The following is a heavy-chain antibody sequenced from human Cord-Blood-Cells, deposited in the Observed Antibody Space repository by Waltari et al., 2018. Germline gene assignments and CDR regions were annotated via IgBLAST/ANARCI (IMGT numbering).Heavy chain of an antibody. J-gene: IGHJ4*02. CDR3: ARHKTNFDY. V-gene: IGHV4-34*01. Sequence: QVQLQQWGAGLLKPSETLSLTCAVYGGSFSGYYWSWIRQPPGKGLEWIGEINHSGSPNSNPSLKSRVTISVDTSKNQFSLKLSSVTAADTAVYYCARHKTNFDYWGQGTLVTVSS. CDR1: GGSFSGYY. CDR2: INHSGSP.